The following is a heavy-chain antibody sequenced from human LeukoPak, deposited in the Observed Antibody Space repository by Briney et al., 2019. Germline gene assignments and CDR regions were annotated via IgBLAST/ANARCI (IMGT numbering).Heavy chain of an antibody. CDR1: GGSFSGYY. CDR3: ARFRSRKIYYYGMDV. Sequence: SETLSLTCAVYGGSFSGYYWSWIRQPPWKGLEWIGEINHSGSTNYNPSLKSRVTISVDTSKNQFSLKLSSVTAADTAVYYCARFRSRKIYYYGMDVWGQGTTVTVSS. J-gene: IGHJ6*02. CDR2: INHSGST. V-gene: IGHV4-34*01.